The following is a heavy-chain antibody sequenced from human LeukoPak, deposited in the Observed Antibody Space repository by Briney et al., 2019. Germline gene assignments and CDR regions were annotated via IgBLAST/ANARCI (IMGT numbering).Heavy chain of an antibody. Sequence: TGGSLRLSCAASGFTFSSYAMHWVRQAPGKGLEWVAVISYDGGNKYYADSVKGRFTISRDNSKNTLYLQMNSLRAEDTAVYYCARAVGYYYGMDVWGQGTTVTVSS. CDR1: GFTFSSYA. J-gene: IGHJ6*02. D-gene: IGHD1-26*01. CDR2: ISYDGGNK. CDR3: ARAVGYYYGMDV. V-gene: IGHV3-30*14.